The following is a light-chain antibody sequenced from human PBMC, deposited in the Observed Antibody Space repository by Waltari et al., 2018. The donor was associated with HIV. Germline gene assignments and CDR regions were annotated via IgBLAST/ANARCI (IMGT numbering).Light chain of an antibody. Sequence: DIQLTQSPSFMSAYVGDTVTITCRARQAITSYLAWYQQKLGKAPKLLISSASKLERGVPSRFSGGGSETEVSLTSSSLQPEDYATYSCQQLHTYPFTFGQGTKLELK. CDR1: QAITSY. J-gene: IGKJ2*01. CDR3: QQLHTYPFT. CDR2: SAS. V-gene: IGKV1-9*01.